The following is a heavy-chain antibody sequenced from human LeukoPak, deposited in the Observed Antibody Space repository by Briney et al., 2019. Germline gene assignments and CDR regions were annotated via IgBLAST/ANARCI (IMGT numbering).Heavy chain of an antibody. J-gene: IGHJ4*02. D-gene: IGHD4-17*01. V-gene: IGHV3-74*01. CDR2: INSDGSST. Sequence: GGSLRLSCAASGFTFSSYWMHWVRQAPGKGLVWVSRINSDGSSTSYADSVKGRFTISRDNAKNTLYLQMNSLRAEDTAVYYCTTDSVSADYGDQYFDYWGQGTLVTVSS. CDR1: GFTFSSYW. CDR3: TTDSVSADYGDQYFDY.